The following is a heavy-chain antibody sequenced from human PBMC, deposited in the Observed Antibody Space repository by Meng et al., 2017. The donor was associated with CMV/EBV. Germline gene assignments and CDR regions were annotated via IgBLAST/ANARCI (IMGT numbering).Heavy chain of an antibody. Sequence: SETLSPTCTVSGGSISSGGYYWSWIRQHPGKGLEWIGYIYYSGSTYYNPSLKSRVTISVDTSKNQFSLKLSSVTAADTAVYYCARAMVRGVIRPGFDPWGQGALVTVSS. D-gene: IGHD3-10*01. V-gene: IGHV4-31*03. CDR3: ARAMVRGVIRPGFDP. CDR1: GGSISSGGYY. J-gene: IGHJ5*02. CDR2: IYYSGST.